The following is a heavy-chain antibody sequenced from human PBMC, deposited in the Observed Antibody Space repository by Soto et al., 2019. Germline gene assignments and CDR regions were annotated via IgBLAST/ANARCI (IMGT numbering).Heavy chain of an antibody. CDR1: GFTFSNYN. Sequence: PGGSLRLSCAASGFTFSNYNMNWVRQAPGKGLEWVSHIRGSSSSIYYADSVKGRFTISRDNAKNSLYLQMNSLRDEDTAVYYCARDGDSSSSSDFDYWGQGTLVTVSS. CDR2: IRGSSSSI. D-gene: IGHD6-6*01. J-gene: IGHJ4*02. CDR3: ARDGDSSSSSDFDY. V-gene: IGHV3-48*02.